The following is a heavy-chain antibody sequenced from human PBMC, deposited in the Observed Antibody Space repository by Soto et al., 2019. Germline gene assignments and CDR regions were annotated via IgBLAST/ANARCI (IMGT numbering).Heavy chain of an antibody. D-gene: IGHD2-15*01. V-gene: IGHV1-69*13. J-gene: IGHJ6*02. CDR3: ARDRAGYCSGGSCQPYYYYGMDV. CDR1: GCTFSSYA. Sequence: SVKVSCKASGCTFSSYAISWVRQAPGQGREWMGGIIPSFCTANYAQRFQGRVTITADESTSTAYMELSSLRSEDTAVYYCARDRAGYCSGGSCQPYYYYGMDVWGQGTTVTVSS. CDR2: IIPSFCTA.